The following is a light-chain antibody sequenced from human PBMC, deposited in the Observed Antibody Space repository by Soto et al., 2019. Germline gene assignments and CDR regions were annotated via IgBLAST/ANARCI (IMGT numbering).Light chain of an antibody. J-gene: IGLJ3*02. Sequence: QSALTQPRSVSGSPGQSVTISCTGTSSDVGEYDYVSWYQHHPGKAPKLMIYDVSQRPSGVPDRFSGSESGSTASLTISGLQAEDEADYYCCLYAGSRVFCGGTKLTVL. CDR1: SSDVGEYDY. CDR3: CLYAGSRV. CDR2: DVS. V-gene: IGLV2-11*01.